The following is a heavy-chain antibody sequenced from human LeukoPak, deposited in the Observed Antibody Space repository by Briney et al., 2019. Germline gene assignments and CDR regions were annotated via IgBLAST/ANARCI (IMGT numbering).Heavy chain of an antibody. J-gene: IGHJ4*02. V-gene: IGHV3-23*01. D-gene: IGHD4-17*01. CDR1: GFTFSSYA. CDR3: SKVAPVTTVTTYLDY. Sequence: GGSLRLSCAASGFTFSSYAMSWVRQAPGKGLEWVSAISGSGGSTYYADSVKGRFTISRGNSKNTLFLQMNSLRAEDTAVYYCSKVAPVTTVTTYLDYWGQGAPVTVSS. CDR2: ISGSGGST.